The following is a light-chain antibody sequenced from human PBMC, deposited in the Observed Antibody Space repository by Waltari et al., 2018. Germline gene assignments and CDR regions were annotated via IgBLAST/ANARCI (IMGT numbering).Light chain of an antibody. CDR3: QQYYSTPRT. CDR2: WAS. Sequence: DFVMTQSPDSLAVSLGERATINCRSSQTILDNADKSNYSAWYQHKPGQPPKLLISWASARESGVPDRFTGSGSGTDFTLTISSLQAEDVAMYYCQQYYSTPRTFGQGTKVEVK. V-gene: IGKV4-1*01. J-gene: IGKJ1*01. CDR1: QTILDNADKSNY.